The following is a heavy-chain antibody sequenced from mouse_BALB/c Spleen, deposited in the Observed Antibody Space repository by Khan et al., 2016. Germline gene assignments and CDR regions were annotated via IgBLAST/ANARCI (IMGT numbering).Heavy chain of an antibody. CDR3: ARPPYFSYAMDN. V-gene: IGHV9-3-1*01. CDR2: INNYTGEP. J-gene: IGHJ4*01. D-gene: IGHD2-10*01. CDR1: GHTFTNFG. Sequence: QIQLVQSGPELKKPGETVKISCKASGHTFTNFGMNWVKQAPGKGLKWMGWINNYTGEPTYADDFNGRFAFSLETSASTAYLQINNLTNEDTATYSGARPPYFSYAMDNWGQGTSVTVSS.